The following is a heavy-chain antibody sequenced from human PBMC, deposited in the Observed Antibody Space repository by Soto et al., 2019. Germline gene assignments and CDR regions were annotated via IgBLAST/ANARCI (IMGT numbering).Heavy chain of an antibody. D-gene: IGHD4-4*01. CDR3: ASERHTDYSQGFAY. CDR1: GFTFSSYG. V-gene: IGHV3-33*01. J-gene: IGHJ4*02. CDR2: IWYDGSNK. Sequence: QVQLVESGGGVVQPGRSLRLSCAASGFTFSSYGMHWVRQAPGKGLEWVAVIWYDGSNKYYADSVKGRFTISRDNSKNTLYLQMNSLRAEDTAVYYCASERHTDYSQGFAYWGQGTLVTVSS.